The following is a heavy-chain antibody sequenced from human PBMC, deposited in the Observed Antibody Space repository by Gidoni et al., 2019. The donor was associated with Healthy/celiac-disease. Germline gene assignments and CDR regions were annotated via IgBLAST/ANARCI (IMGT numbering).Heavy chain of an antibody. V-gene: IGHV3-11*01. J-gene: IGHJ6*02. CDR2: ISSSGSTI. Sequence: QVQLVESGGGLVKPGGSLRLSCAASGFTFRDYYMSWIRQAPGKGLECVSYISSSGSTIYYADSVKGRFTISRDNAKNSLYLQMNSLRAEDTAVYYCARGDSGYDFGDYYYYYGMDVWGQGTTVTVSS. CDR3: ARGDSGYDFGDYYYYYGMDV. CDR1: GFTFRDYY. D-gene: IGHD5-12*01.